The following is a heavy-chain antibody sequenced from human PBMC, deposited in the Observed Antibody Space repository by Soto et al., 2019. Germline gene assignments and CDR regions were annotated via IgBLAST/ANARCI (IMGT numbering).Heavy chain of an antibody. Sequence: QVQLQESGPGLVKPSQTLSLTCTVSGDSIGTGGYYWDWIRQHPGKGPEWIGYIHYSGNTYYNPSLKGRLTISLYTSKNQFSLHLSSVTAADTAVYYCATNHDDISGRTPLLFDSWGQGTLVTVSS. V-gene: IGHV4-31*03. J-gene: IGHJ4*02. CDR3: ATNHDDISGRTPLLFDS. D-gene: IGHD3-22*01. CDR2: IHYSGNT. CDR1: GDSIGTGGYY.